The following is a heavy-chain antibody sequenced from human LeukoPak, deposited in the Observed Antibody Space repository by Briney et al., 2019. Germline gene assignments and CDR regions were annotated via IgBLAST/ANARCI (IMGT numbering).Heavy chain of an antibody. V-gene: IGHV3-23*01. CDR1: GFASSTYV. CDR3: AKRLGGSGFDY. J-gene: IGHJ4*02. CDR2: ICTSCGNT. D-gene: IGHD3-16*01. Sequence: GGSLRLSCAASGFASSTYVMCCVPDAPGEGLDRVSAICTSCGNTYYADSVKGRYTISRDNSKDTLYLQMNSVRAEDTAVYYCAKRLGGSGFDYWGQGTLVTVSS.